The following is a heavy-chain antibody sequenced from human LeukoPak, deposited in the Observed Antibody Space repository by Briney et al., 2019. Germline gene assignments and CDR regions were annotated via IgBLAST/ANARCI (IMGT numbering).Heavy chain of an antibody. CDR1: GGSFSGYY. D-gene: IGHD5-18*01. CDR3: ARVRGTAMASGPFDY. CDR2: INHSGST. V-gene: IGHV4-34*01. Sequence: SETLSLTCAVYGGSFSGYYWSWIRQPPGKGLEWIGEINHSGSTNYNPSLKSRVTISVDTSKSQFSLKLSSVTAADTAVYYCARVRGTAMASGPFDYWGQGTLVTVSS. J-gene: IGHJ4*02.